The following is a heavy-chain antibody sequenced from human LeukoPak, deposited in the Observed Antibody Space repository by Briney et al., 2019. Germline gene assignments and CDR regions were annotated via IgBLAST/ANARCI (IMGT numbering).Heavy chain of an antibody. J-gene: IGHJ4*02. Sequence: ASVKVSCKASGGTFSSYAISWVRQAPGQGLEWMGGIIPIFGTANYAQKFQGRVTITADESTSTAYMELSSLRSEDTAVYYCASWDLWVAARPIIWGQGTLVTVSS. V-gene: IGHV1-69*13. CDR3: ASWDLWVAARPII. CDR2: IIPIFGTA. CDR1: GGTFSSYA. D-gene: IGHD6-6*01.